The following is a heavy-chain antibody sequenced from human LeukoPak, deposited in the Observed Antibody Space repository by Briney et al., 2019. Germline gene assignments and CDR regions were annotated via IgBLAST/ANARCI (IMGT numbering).Heavy chain of an antibody. CDR2: INAGNGNT. J-gene: IGHJ3*02. V-gene: IGHV1-3*01. CDR1: GYTFTSYA. Sequence: ASVKVSCKASGYTFTSYAMHWVRQAPGQRLEWMGWINAGNGNTKYSQKLQGRVTMTTDTSTSTAYMELRSLRSDDTAVYYCARSVGAIVTDAFDIWGQGTMVTVSS. D-gene: IGHD1-26*01. CDR3: ARSVGAIVTDAFDI.